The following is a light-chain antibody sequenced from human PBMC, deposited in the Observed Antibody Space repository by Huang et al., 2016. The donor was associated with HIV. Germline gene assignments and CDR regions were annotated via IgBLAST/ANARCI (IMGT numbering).Light chain of an antibody. J-gene: IGKJ1*01. CDR1: QSIGSY. V-gene: IGKV3-11*01. CDR2: DAS. CDR3: QQRNNWPPWT. Sequence: EIVLTQSPATLSLSPGEGATPACRASQSIGSYLAWYQQRPGQAPRLLIYDASVRATGIPTRFRGRGSGTDFTLTISSLEPEDFAVYYCQQRNNWPPWTFGQGTKVELK.